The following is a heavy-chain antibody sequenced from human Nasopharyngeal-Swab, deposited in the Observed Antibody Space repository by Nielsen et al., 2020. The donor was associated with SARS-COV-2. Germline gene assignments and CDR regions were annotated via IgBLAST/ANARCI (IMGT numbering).Heavy chain of an antibody. CDR1: GGSISSYY. CDR2: IYYSGST. V-gene: IGHV4-59*01. D-gene: IGHD6-6*01. CDR3: ARVAPGPLGSSYAFDI. Sequence: SETLSLTCTVSGGSISSYYWSWIRQPPGKGLEWTGYIYYSGSTNYNPSLKSRVTISVDTSKNQFSLKLSSVTAADTAVYYCARVAPGPLGSSYAFDIWGQGTMVTVSS. J-gene: IGHJ3*02.